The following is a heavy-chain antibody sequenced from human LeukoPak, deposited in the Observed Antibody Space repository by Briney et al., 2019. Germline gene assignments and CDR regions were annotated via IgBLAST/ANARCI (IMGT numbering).Heavy chain of an antibody. D-gene: IGHD1-20*01. Sequence: GGSLRLPCAASGFTFSIHSMNWVRQAPGEGREWVSAISSSSYIYYTDPVKGRFTISRDNAENSLYLQMNSLRAEDTAVYYCATNLGITGNREYMDVWGKGTTVTVSS. CDR1: GFTFSIHS. J-gene: IGHJ6*03. CDR2: ISSSSYI. V-gene: IGHV3-21*04. CDR3: ATNLGITGNREYMDV.